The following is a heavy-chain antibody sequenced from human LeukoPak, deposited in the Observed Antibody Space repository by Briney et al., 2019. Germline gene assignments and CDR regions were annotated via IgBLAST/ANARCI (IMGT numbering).Heavy chain of an antibody. CDR2: IWYDGSNK. V-gene: IGHV3-33*06. Sequence: GGSLRLSCAASGFTFSSYGMHWVRQAPGKGLEWVAVIWYDGSNKYYADSVKGRFTISRDNSKNTLYLQMNRLRAEDTAVYYCAKDGSAYYYDSSGYYPDYWGQGTLVTVSS. J-gene: IGHJ4*02. D-gene: IGHD3-22*01. CDR3: AKDGSAYYYDSSGYYPDY. CDR1: GFTFSSYG.